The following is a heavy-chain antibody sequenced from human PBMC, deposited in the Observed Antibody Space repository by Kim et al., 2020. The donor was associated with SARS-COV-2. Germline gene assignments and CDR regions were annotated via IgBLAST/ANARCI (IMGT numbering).Heavy chain of an antibody. D-gene: IGHD4-17*01. J-gene: IGHJ4*01. CDR2: ISGDGGST. CDR1: GFNFDDYA. Sequence: GGSLRLSCAASGFNFDDYAMHWVRQAPGKGLEWVSLISGDGGSTYYADSVKGRFTISRDNSKNSLYLQMNSLRTEDTALYYCAKDIEIGVGDYCFDYWGPGTLVALSS. CDR3: AKDIEIGVGDYCFDY. V-gene: IGHV3-43*02.